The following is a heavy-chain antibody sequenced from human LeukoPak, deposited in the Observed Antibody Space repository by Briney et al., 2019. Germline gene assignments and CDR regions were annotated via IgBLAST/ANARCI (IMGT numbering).Heavy chain of an antibody. J-gene: IGHJ5*02. V-gene: IGHV1-69*13. D-gene: IGHD3-9*01. Sequence: ASVKVSRKASGGTFSSYAISWVRQAPGQGLEWMGGIIPIFGTANYAQKFQGRVTITADESTSTAYMELSSLRSEDTAVYYCARDLGFDWGNWFDPWGQGTLVTVSS. CDR1: GGTFSSYA. CDR3: ARDLGFDWGNWFDP. CDR2: IIPIFGTA.